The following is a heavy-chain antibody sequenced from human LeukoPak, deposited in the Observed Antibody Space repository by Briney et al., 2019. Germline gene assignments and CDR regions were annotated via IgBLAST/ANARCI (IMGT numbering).Heavy chain of an antibody. D-gene: IGHD7-27*01. V-gene: IGHV4-59*01. J-gene: IGHJ3*02. CDR2: IYYSGST. Sequence: SETLSLTCTVSGGSMSSYYWSWIRQPPGKGLEWIGYIYYSGSTNYKPSLNSRVTISVDTSKSQFSLKLSSVTAADTAVYYCARGLNSGALGAFDIWGQGTMVNVCS. CDR1: GGSMSSYY. CDR3: ARGLNSGALGAFDI.